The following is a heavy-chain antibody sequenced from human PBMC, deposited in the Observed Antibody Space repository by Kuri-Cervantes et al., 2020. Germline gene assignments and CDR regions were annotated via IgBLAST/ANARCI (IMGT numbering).Heavy chain of an antibody. D-gene: IGHD6-19*01. CDR3: ARGVVEAVAGSLLSSWFDP. Sequence: GSLRLSCTVSGGSISSSSYYWGRIRQPPGKGLEWIGSIYYSGSTYYNPSLKSRVTISVDTSKNQFSLKLSSVTAADTAVYYCARGVVEAVAGSLLSSWFDPWGQGTLVTVSS. CDR1: GGSISSSSYY. V-gene: IGHV4-39*01. CDR2: IYYSGST. J-gene: IGHJ5*02.